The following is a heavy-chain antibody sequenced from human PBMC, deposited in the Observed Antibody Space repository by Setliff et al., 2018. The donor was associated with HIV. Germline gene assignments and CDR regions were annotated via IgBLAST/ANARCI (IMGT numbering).Heavy chain of an antibody. D-gene: IGHD3-16*01. Sequence: PGGSLRLSCVASGFSLSTYEVNWVRQAPGKGLEWISYISNTGDAIYYAESVKGRFTISRDNAENSLLLQMNNLRVEDTAIYYCAREIGVGVIPMSRHYYYLDLWGKGISVTVSS. CDR1: GFSLSTYE. CDR2: ISNTGDAI. V-gene: IGHV3-48*03. J-gene: IGHJ6*04. CDR3: AREIGVGVIPMSRHYYYLDL.